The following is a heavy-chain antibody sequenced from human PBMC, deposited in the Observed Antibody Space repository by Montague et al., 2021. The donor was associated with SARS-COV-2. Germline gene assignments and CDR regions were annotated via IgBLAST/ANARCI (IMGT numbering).Heavy chain of an antibody. CDR1: GGSISSYY. V-gene: IGHV4-4*07. Sequence: SETLSLTCTVSGGSISSYYWNWIRQSAGKGLEWIGRIYTSGSTNYDPSLKSRVTMSVDTSKNQFSLKLSSVTAPDTAVYYCARGALFYDSSGYYSDAFDIWGQGTMVTVSS. D-gene: IGHD3-22*01. CDR3: ARGALFYDSSGYYSDAFDI. J-gene: IGHJ3*02. CDR2: IYTSGST.